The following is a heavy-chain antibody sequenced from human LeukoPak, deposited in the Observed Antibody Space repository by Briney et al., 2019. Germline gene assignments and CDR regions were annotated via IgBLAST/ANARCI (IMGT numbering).Heavy chain of an antibody. CDR3: ARAPPSYYDILTGSRGGDWFDP. D-gene: IGHD3-9*01. J-gene: IGHJ5*02. V-gene: IGHV1-2*02. Sequence: GASVKVSCKASGYTFTGYYMHWVRQAPGQGLEWMGWINPNSGGTNYAQKFQGRVTMTRDTSISTAYMELSRLRSDDTAVYYCARAPPSYYDILTGSRGGDWFDPWGQGTLVTVSS. CDR1: GYTFTGYY. CDR2: INPNSGGT.